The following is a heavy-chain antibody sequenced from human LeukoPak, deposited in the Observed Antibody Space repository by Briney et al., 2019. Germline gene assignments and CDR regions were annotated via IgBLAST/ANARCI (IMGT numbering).Heavy chain of an antibody. D-gene: IGHD4-17*01. CDR3: ARDLAYGDDGL. V-gene: IGHV3-21*01. Sequence: GGSLRLSCAASGFTLSNYSMNWVRQAPGKGLEWVAFISSRSSYIFYADSLKGRFTISRDNAKNSLYLQMNSLRADDTAVYYCARDLAYGDDGLWGEGTLVTVPS. CDR1: GFTLSNYS. J-gene: IGHJ4*02. CDR2: ISSRSSYI.